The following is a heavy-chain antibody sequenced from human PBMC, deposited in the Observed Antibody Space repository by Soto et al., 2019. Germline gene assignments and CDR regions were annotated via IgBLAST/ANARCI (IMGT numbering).Heavy chain of an antibody. CDR1: RYSFTSYW. Sequence: GESLKISCKGSRYSFTSYWICWVRQMPGKGLEWMXIXYXXXSXTXXXPXXXXQVTISADKSISTAYLQWRSLKASDTAMYYCARHKRFGSGSFPDYWGQGTLVTVSS. J-gene: IGHJ4*02. V-gene: IGHV5-51*01. D-gene: IGHD3-10*01. CDR3: ARHKRFGSGSFPDY. CDR2: XYXXXSXT.